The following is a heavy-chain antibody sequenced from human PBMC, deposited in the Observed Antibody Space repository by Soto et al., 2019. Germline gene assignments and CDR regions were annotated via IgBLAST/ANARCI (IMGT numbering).Heavy chain of an antibody. CDR2: ISAYNGNT. CDR1: GYTFTSYG. V-gene: IGHV1-18*01. D-gene: IGHD1-1*01. CDR3: ARIWSRGVFDI. J-gene: IGHJ3*02. Sequence: ASVKVSCKASGYTFTSYGISWVRQAPGQGLEWMGWISAYNGNTNYAQKLQGRVTMTTDTSTSTAYMELRSPRSDDTSVYYCARIWSRGVFDIWGQGTMVTVSS.